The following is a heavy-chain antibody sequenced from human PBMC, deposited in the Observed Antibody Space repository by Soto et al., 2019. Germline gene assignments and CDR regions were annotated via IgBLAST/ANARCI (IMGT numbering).Heavy chain of an antibody. D-gene: IGHD6-13*01. CDR2: IYHSGST. V-gene: IGHV4-4*02. CDR1: GGSISSSNW. CDR3: AREASGSSSFDY. J-gene: IGHJ4*02. Sequence: QVQLQESGPGLVKPSGTLSLTCAVSGGSISSSNWWSWVRRPPGKGLEWMGEIYHSGSTNYNPSRKSRVTISVDKSQNQFSLKLSSVTAADTAVYYCAREASGSSSFDYWGQGTLVTVSS.